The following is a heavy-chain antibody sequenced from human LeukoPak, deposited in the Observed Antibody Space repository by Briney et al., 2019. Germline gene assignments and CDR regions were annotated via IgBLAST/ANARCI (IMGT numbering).Heavy chain of an antibody. D-gene: IGHD3-22*01. CDR1: GFTFSSYA. CDR2: ISGSGGST. J-gene: IGHJ4*02. CDR3: AKSAVPYDSSGYYPLYYFDY. V-gene: IGHV3-23*01. Sequence: GGSLRLSCAASGFTFSSYAMSWVRQAPGKGLEWVSAISGSGGSTYYADSVKGRFTISRDNSKNTLYLQMNSLSAEDTAVYYCAKSAVPYDSSGYYPLYYFDYWGQGTLVTVSS.